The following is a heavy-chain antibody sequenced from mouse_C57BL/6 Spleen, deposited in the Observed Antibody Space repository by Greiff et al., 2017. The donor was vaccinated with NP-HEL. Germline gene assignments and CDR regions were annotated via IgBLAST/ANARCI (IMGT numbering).Heavy chain of an antibody. CDR2: IYPGSGST. V-gene: IGHV1-55*01. J-gene: IGHJ2*01. CDR1: GYTFTSYW. D-gene: IGHD2-4*01. Sequence: QVHVKQPGAELVKPGASVKMSCKASGYTFTSYWITWVKQRPGQGLEWIGDIYPGSGSTNYNEKFKSKATLTVDTSSSTAYMQLSSLTSEDSAVYYCAREEDYHYFDYWGQGTTLTVSS. CDR3: AREEDYHYFDY.